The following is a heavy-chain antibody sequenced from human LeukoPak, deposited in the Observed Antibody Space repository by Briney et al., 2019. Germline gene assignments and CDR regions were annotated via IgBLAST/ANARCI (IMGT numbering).Heavy chain of an antibody. V-gene: IGHV1-2*02. CDR2: INPNSGGT. J-gene: IGHJ3*02. Sequence: ASVKVSCKASGYTFTGYYMHWVRQAPGQGLEWMGWINPNSGGTNYAQKFQGRVTMTRDTSISTAYMELSRLRSDDTAVYYCARPYDSSADAFDIWGQGTMVTVSS. D-gene: IGHD3-22*01. CDR1: GYTFTGYY. CDR3: ARPYDSSADAFDI.